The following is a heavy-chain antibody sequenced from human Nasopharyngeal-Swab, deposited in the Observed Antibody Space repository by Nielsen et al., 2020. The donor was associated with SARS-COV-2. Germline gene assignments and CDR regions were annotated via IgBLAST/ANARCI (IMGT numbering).Heavy chain of an antibody. CDR1: GGSISSRSYY. Sequence: SETLSLTCSVSGGSISSRSYYWGWIRQPPGKGLEWIGYIYYTGSTNYNPSLKSRLTISVDRSKNQFSLRLSSVTAADTAVYYCARHFRGGDVWGNGTTVTVSS. V-gene: IGHV4-61*05. J-gene: IGHJ6*04. CDR3: ARHFRGGDV. CDR2: IYYTGST. D-gene: IGHD3-10*01.